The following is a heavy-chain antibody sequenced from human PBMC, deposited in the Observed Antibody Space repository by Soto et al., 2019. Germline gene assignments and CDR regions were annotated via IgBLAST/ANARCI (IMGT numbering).Heavy chain of an antibody. CDR2: IYPGDSDT. J-gene: IGHJ4*02. V-gene: IGHV5-51*01. CDR1: GYSFTIYC. D-gene: IGHD1-7*01. CDR3: ASLNYHKSFDY. Sequence: PGESLKISCKGSGYSFTIYCIGWVLQMPGKGLEWMGIIYPGDSDTRYSPSFQGQVTISADKSISTAYLQWSSPKASDTAMYYCASLNYHKSFDYWGQGTLVTVSS.